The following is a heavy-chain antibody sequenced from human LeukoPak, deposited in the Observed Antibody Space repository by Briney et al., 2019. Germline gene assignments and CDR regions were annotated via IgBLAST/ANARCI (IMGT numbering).Heavy chain of an antibody. CDR1: GGSISSYY. CDR2: IYYSGST. Sequence: PSETLSLTCTVSGGSISSYYWSWIRQPPGKGLEWIGYIYYSGSTNYNPSLKSRVTISVDTSKNQFSLKPSSVTAADTAVYYCARQDNKGGYSGYDWDFDLWGRGTLVTVSS. V-gene: IGHV4-59*08. CDR3: ARQDNKGGYSGYDWDFDL. J-gene: IGHJ2*01. D-gene: IGHD5-12*01.